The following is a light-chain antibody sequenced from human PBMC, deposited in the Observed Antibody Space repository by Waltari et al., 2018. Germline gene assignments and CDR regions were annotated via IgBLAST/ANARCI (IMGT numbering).Light chain of an antibody. CDR1: QSVNNY. Sequence: EIVLTQSPATLSLSPGERVTLSCRASQSVNNYLAWYQQIPGQAPRLLIHDASNRATGIPARFSGSGSGTDFTLTISSLEPEDFAVYYCQQRRSWPITFGQGTRLEIK. CDR3: QQRRSWPIT. J-gene: IGKJ5*01. CDR2: DAS. V-gene: IGKV3-11*01.